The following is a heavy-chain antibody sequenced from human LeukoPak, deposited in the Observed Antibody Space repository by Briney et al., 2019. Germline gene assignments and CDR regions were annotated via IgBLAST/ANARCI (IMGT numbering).Heavy chain of an antibody. J-gene: IGHJ5*02. CDR2: INPNSGGT. V-gene: IGHV1-2*02. Sequence: ASVKVSCKASGYTFTGYYMHWVRQAPGQGLEWMGWINPNSGGTNYAQKFQGRVTMTRDTSISTAYMELSRLRSDDTAVYYCARNRRSGGSCYWFDPWGQGTLVTVSS. CDR1: GYTFTGYY. D-gene: IGHD2-15*01. CDR3: ARNRRSGGSCYWFDP.